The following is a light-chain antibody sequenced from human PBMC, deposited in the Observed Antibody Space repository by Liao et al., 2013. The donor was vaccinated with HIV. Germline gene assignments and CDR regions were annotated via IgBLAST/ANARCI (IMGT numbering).Light chain of an antibody. CDR2: EDT. Sequence: SYELTQAPSVSVSPGQTASITCSGDRLGDKYASWYQQKSGQSPVLVIYEDTKRPAGIPERFSGSNSGNTATLTISGTQPFDEADYYCQTWHISTLILGGGTKLTVL. CDR3: QTWHISTLI. CDR1: RLGDKY. J-gene: IGLJ2*01. V-gene: IGLV3-1*01.